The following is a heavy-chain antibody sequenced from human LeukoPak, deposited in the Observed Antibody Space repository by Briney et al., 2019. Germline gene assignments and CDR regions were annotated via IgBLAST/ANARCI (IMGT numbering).Heavy chain of an antibody. D-gene: IGHD5-24*01. CDR1: GGTFSSYA. CDR2: IIPILGIA. J-gene: IGHJ4*02. CDR3: AREVADGYNRDY. V-gene: IGHV1-69*04. Sequence: GASVKVSCKASGGTFSSYAISWVRQAPGQGLEWMGRIIPILGIANYAQKFQGRVTITADKSTSTAYMELSSLRSEDTAVYYCAREVADGYNRDYWGQGTLVTVSS.